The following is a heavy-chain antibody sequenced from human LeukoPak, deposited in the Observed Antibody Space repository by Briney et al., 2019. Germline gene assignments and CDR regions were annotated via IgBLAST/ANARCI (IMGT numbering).Heavy chain of an antibody. CDR3: ARTRAAAPPLYGMDV. V-gene: IGHV3-21*01. J-gene: IGHJ6*02. CDR1: GFTFSSYS. CDR2: ISSSSSYI. Sequence: GGSLRLSCAASGFTFSSYSMNWVRQAPGKGLEWVSSISSSSSYIYYADSVKGRFTISRDNAKNSLYLQMNSLRAEDTAVYYCARTRAAAPPLYGMDVWGQGTTVTVSS. D-gene: IGHD6-13*01.